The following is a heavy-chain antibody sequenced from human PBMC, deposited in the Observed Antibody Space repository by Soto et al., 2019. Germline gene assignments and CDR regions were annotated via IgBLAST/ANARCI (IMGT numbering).Heavy chain of an antibody. CDR2: INHSGST. V-gene: IGHV4-34*01. J-gene: IGHJ4*02. D-gene: IGHD6-19*01. CDR1: GGSFSGYY. CDR3: ARRKGKQWLVGGYYFDY. Sequence: SETLSLTCAVYGGSFSGYYWSWIRQPPGKGLEWIGEINHSGSTNYNPSLKSRVTISVDTSKNQFSLKLSSVTAADTAVYYCARRKGKQWLVGGYYFDYWGQGTLVTVSS.